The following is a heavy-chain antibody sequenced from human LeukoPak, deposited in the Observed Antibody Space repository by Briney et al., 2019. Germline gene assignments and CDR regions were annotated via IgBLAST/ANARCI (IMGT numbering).Heavy chain of an antibody. D-gene: IGHD2-2*02. CDR3: ARDYCSSTSCYTYYLDY. CDR1: GGSISSSSYY. J-gene: IGHJ4*02. Sequence: SETLSLTCTVSGGSISSSSYYWGWIRQPPGKGLEWIGSIYYSGSTYYNPSLKSRVTISVDTSKNQFSLKLSSVTAADTAVYYCARDYCSSTSCYTYYLDYWGQGTLVTVSS. CDR2: IYYSGST. V-gene: IGHV4-39*07.